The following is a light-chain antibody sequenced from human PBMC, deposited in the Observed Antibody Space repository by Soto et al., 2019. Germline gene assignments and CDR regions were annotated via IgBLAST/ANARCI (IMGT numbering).Light chain of an antibody. CDR3: QHYGSSRWT. CDR1: QSVSSSY. V-gene: IGKV3-20*01. CDR2: GVS. Sequence: EIVLTQSPGTLSLSPGERATLSCRASQSVSSSYLAWYQRKPGQAPRLLIYGVSSRATGIPDRFSGSGSGTDFTLTISRLEPEDFAVYYCQHYGSSRWTFGQGTKVEIK. J-gene: IGKJ1*01.